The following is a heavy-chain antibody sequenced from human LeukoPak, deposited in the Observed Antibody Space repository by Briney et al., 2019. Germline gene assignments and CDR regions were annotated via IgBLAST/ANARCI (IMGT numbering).Heavy chain of an antibody. Sequence: ASVKVSCKASGGTFSNYGISWVRQAPGQGLEWMGRIIPIFAATNYAQQFQGRVTINTDESTSTAYMELSSLRSEDTAVYYCARGDHFSYYYMDVWGKGTTVTVSS. J-gene: IGHJ6*03. CDR2: IIPIFAAT. CDR3: ARGDHFSYYYMDV. CDR1: GGTFSNYG. V-gene: IGHV1-69*05.